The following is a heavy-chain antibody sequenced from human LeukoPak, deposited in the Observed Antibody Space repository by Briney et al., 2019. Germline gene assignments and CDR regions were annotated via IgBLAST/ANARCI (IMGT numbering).Heavy chain of an antibody. Sequence: SQTLSLTCTVSGGSISSGDYYWSWIRQPPGKGLEWIGYIYYSGSTYYNPSLKSRVTISVDTSKNQFSLKLSSVTAADTAVYYCARDGYGSGSYGWYFDLWGRGTLVTVSS. CDR2: IYYSGST. CDR1: GGSISSGDYY. J-gene: IGHJ2*01. D-gene: IGHD3-10*01. V-gene: IGHV4-30-4*08. CDR3: ARDGYGSGSYGWYFDL.